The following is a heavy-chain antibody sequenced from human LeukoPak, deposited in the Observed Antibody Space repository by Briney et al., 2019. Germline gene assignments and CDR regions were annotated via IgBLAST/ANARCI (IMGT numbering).Heavy chain of an antibody. CDR1: GYSFTSYW. CDR3: ARPLVVPAATFDY. Sequence: GEPLKISCKGSGYSFTSYWISWGRQMPGKGLEWMGRIDHSDSYTNYSPSFQGHVTISAGKSISTAYLQLNSLKASDTAMYYCARPLVVPAATFDYWGQGTLVTVSS. V-gene: IGHV5-10-1*01. D-gene: IGHD2-2*01. CDR2: IDHSDSYT. J-gene: IGHJ4*02.